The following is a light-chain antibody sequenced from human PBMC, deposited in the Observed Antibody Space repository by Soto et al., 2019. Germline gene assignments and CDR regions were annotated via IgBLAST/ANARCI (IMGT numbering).Light chain of an antibody. CDR1: GSSLGENA. CDR2: DNK. Sequence: QSVLTQPPSVSAAPGQNVTISCSGDGSSLGENAMCWYQVLPGAAPRVLIYDNKKRPSGIPDRFSGSRSDTSATLGITGLQTGDEAFYYCGSWDSDLMAVVFGGGTKLTVL. CDR3: GSWDSDLMAVV. V-gene: IGLV1-51*01. J-gene: IGLJ2*01.